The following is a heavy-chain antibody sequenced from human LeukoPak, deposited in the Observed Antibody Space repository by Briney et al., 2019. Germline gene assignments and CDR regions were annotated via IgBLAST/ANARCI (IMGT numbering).Heavy chain of an antibody. Sequence: SETLSLTCTVSGGSISSSSYYWGWIRQPPGKGLEWIGIIYYSGSTYYNPSLKSRVTISVDTSKNQFSLKLSSVTAADTAVYYCARQGGAAYYYDSSGYYFDYWGQGTLVTVSS. CDR1: GGSISSSSYY. CDR2: IYYSGST. V-gene: IGHV4-39*01. J-gene: IGHJ4*02. CDR3: ARQGGAAYYYDSSGYYFDY. D-gene: IGHD3-22*01.